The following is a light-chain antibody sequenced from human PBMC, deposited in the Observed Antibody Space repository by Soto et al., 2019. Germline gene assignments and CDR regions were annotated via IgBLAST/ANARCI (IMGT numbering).Light chain of an antibody. V-gene: IGKV3-15*01. CDR1: QNIHIN. Sequence: EIVMTQSPDTLSVSPGDRATLSCRSSQNIHINLAWYQQKPGQAPTIIIYGVTARAPGVPARFSGSGSGTDFTLTIRSVQSGDFGVFYCQQYEGWPRTFGLGTKVDIK. CDR3: QQYEGWPRT. J-gene: IGKJ2*01. CDR2: GVT.